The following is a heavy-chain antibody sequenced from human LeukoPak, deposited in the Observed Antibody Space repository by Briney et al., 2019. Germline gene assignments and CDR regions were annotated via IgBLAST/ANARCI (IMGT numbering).Heavy chain of an antibody. CDR3: ARVVVVTAAREAYYYYYYMDV. V-gene: IGHV4-39*07. Sequence: SETLSLTCIVSGGSISSSSYYWGWIRQPPGKGLKWIGSIYYSGSTYYNPSLKSRVTISVDTSKNQFSLKLSSVTAADTAVYYCARVVVVTAAREAYYYYYYMDVWGKGTTVTISS. CDR2: IYYSGST. D-gene: IGHD2-21*02. J-gene: IGHJ6*03. CDR1: GGSISSSSYY.